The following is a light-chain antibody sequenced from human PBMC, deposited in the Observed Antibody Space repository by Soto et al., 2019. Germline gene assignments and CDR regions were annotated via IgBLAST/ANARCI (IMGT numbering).Light chain of an antibody. CDR2: SAS. Sequence: DIQMTQSPSSLSASVGDRVTITCRASQGISNYLAWYQQKPGKVPKLLIYSASTLQSGVQSRFSGSGSGTDFTLTISSLEPEDVATYYCQHYNNAPYTFGQGTKLEIK. V-gene: IGKV1-27*01. CDR3: QHYNNAPYT. J-gene: IGKJ2*01. CDR1: QGISNY.